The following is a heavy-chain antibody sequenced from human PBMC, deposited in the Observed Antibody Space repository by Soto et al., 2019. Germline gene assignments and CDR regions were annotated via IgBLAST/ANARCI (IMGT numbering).Heavy chain of an antibody. CDR3: ARDFDDSGTSYFDY. J-gene: IGHJ4*02. D-gene: IGHD3-10*01. CDR2: IYRSGST. V-gene: IGHV4-31*03. Sequence: QVKLQESGPGLVKPSQTLSLTCTVSGGSISSGDYYWSWIRQHPGKGLEWIGYIYRSGSTYYNPSLKSRVTMSVDRSKNQFSLKLSSVTAADTAVYYCARDFDDSGTSYFDYLGQGILVTVSS. CDR1: GGSISSGDYY.